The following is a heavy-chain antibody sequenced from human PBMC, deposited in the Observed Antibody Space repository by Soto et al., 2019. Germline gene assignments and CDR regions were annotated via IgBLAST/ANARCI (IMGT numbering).Heavy chain of an antibody. CDR2: IRSEANSYAT. Sequence: GGSLRLFCAASLFTFSASAMHWVRQAWGKGLEWVGRIRSEANSYATVYAASVIGRFTISRDDSQNTAYLQMNSLKTEDTAGYYCVSGYDGEGYFDLWGRGTLVTVSS. CDR3: VSGYDGEGYFDL. J-gene: IGHJ2*01. D-gene: IGHD3-3*01. CDR1: LFTFSASA. V-gene: IGHV3-73*01.